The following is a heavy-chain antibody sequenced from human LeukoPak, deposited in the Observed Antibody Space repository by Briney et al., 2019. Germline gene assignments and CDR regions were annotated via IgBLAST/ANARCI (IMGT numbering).Heavy chain of an antibody. D-gene: IGHD3-10*01. CDR1: GFTFNNYA. CDR3: ARAENYYTSGTYRRDFDY. V-gene: IGHV3-23*01. Sequence: PGGSLRLSCSASGFTFNNYAMNWVRRAPGKGLEWVSSISDSDGRTYYADSVKGRFTISRDASMNTLYLQMNSLRAEDTAVYYCARAENYYTSGTYRRDFDYWGQGTLVTVSS. CDR2: ISDSDGRT. J-gene: IGHJ4*02.